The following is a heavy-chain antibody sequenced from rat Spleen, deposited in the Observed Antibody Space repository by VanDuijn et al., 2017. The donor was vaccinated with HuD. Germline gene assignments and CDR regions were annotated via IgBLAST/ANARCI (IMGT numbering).Heavy chain of an antibody. V-gene: IGHV2-15*01. J-gene: IGHJ2*01. CDR2: IWSGGST. CDR3: IRSAKYYYDGSYFYVHFDY. Sequence: QVQLKESGPDLVQPSQTLSLTCTVSGFSLTSYGVNWVRQPPGKGLEWIGAIWSGGSTDYNSALKSRLSISRDTSKSQVFLKMNSLQTEDTAMYFCIRSAKYYYDGSYFYVHFDYWGQGVMVTVSS. D-gene: IGHD1-12*02. CDR1: GFSLTSYG.